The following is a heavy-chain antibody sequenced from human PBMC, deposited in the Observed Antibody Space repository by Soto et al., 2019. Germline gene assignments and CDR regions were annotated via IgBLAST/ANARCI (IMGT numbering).Heavy chain of an antibody. V-gene: IGHV1-18*01. CDR1: GYTFTRSG. D-gene: IGHD3-3*01. CDR2: INPDNGNT. CDR3: ARDQGITTFGVYSMYYYGMDV. J-gene: IGHJ6*02. Sequence: QVQLVQSGAEVKKPGASVKVSCKASGYTFTRSGISWVRQAPGQGLEWLGWINPDNGNTNYAQHLQGRVSLTTDTSTSTAYMDLRCLRSDDTAVYYCARDQGITTFGVYSMYYYGMDVWGQGTTVTVSS.